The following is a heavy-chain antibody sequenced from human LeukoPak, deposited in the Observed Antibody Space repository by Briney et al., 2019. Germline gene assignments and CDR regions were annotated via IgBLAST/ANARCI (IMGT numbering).Heavy chain of an antibody. J-gene: IGHJ4*02. CDR1: GVTVSNNY. CDR3: ARGGGSSSSSNS. CDR2: IYIGGST. V-gene: IGHV3-53*01. D-gene: IGHD6-13*01. Sequence: GGSLRLSCAASGVTVSNNYMCWVRQAPGKGLEWVSVIYIGGSTYYADSVKGRFTTSRDNSKNTVYLQMNSLRAEDTAVYYCARGGGSSSSSNSWGQGTLVTVSS.